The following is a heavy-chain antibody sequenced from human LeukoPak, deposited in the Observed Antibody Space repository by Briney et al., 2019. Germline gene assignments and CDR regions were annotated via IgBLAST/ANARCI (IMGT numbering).Heavy chain of an antibody. J-gene: IGHJ5*02. CDR2: INQSGST. V-gene: IGHV4-34*01. CDR1: GGSFSGYY. D-gene: IGHD2-15*01. Sequence: PSETQSLTCAVYGGSFSGYYWSWLRHPPGKGLEWLGEINQSGSTNYNPSLKSRVTISVDTSKNQFSLKLSSVPAADTAVYYCARGTPVVVAAARPHGFDPWGEGTLVTVSS. CDR3: ARGTPVVVAAARPHGFDP.